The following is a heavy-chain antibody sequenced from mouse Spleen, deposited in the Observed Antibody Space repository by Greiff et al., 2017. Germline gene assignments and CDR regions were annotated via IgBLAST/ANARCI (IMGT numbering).Heavy chain of an antibody. CDR1: GYTFTEYT. J-gene: IGHJ1*01. CDR2: FYPGSGSI. CDR3: ARHEDPGSSYRWYFDV. Sequence: VKLLESGAELVKPGASVKLSCKASGYTFTEYTIHWVKQRSGQGLEWIGWFYPGSGSIKYNEKFKDKATLTADKSSSTVYMELSRLTSEDSAVYFCARHEDPGSSYRWYFDVWGAGTTVTVSS. D-gene: IGHD1-1*01. V-gene: IGHV1-62-2*01.